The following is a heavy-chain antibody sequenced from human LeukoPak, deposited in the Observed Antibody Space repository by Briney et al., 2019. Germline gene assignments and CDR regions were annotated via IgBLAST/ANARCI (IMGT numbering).Heavy chain of an antibody. D-gene: IGHD6-6*01. J-gene: IGHJ5*02. Sequence: PSETLSLTCAIYGGSFSGYFWSWFRQPPGKGLEWIGEINRSGSTNYNSSLSLKSRVTISVDTSKNQFSLKLSPVTAADTAVYYCAVSAAALFDPWGQGTLVTVSS. CDR3: AVSAAALFDP. V-gene: IGHV4-34*01. CDR1: GGSFSGYF. CDR2: INRSGST.